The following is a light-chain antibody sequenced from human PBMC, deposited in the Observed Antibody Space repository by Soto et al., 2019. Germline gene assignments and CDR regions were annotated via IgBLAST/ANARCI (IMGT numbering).Light chain of an antibody. CDR2: GVS. CDR3: QQYGNSPYT. J-gene: IGKJ2*01. V-gene: IGKV3-20*01. Sequence: EIVLTQSPGTLSLSPGERATLSCRASQSVNSNYLAWYQQGPGQAPRLLIYGVSTRATGIPDRFSGSGSGTDFTLTISRLEPEDFAVYYCQQYGNSPYTFGQGTKVDIK. CDR1: QSVNSNY.